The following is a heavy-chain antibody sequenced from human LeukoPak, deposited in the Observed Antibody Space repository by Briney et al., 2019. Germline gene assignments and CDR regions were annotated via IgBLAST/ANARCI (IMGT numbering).Heavy chain of an antibody. D-gene: IGHD6-19*01. J-gene: IGHJ4*02. CDR2: IYYSGST. Sequence: SETLSLTCTVSGGSISSYYWSWIRQLPGKGLEWIGYIYYSGSTNYNPSLKSRVTISVDTSKNQFSLKLSSVTAADTAVYYCASIAVAGKNYWGQGTLVTVSS. V-gene: IGHV4-59*08. CDR3: ASIAVAGKNY. CDR1: GGSISSYY.